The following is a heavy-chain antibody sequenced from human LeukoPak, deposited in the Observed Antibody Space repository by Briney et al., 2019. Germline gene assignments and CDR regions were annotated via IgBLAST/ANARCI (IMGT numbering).Heavy chain of an antibody. CDR3: ARENRVDSSSWYGFSGNYFDY. CDR1: GGSFSGYY. Sequence: SETLSLTCAVYGGSFSGYYWSWIRQPPGKGLEWIGEINHSGSTNYNPSLKSRVTISVDTSKNQFSLKLSSVTAADTAVYYCARENRVDSSSWYGFSGNYFDYWGQGTLVTVSS. CDR2: INHSGST. D-gene: IGHD6-13*01. V-gene: IGHV4-34*01. J-gene: IGHJ4*02.